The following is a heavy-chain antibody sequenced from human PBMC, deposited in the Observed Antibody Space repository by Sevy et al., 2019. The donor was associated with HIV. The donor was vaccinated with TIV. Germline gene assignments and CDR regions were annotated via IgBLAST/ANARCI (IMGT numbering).Heavy chain of an antibody. J-gene: IGHJ4*02. D-gene: IGHD5-18*01. CDR1: GLTFSSDS. CDR2: ISSSSRTI. V-gene: IGHV3-48*02. CDR3: ARDVDTPFVRSFDS. Sequence: GGSLRLSCVVSGLTFSSDSMNWVRQAPGKGPEWLAYISSSSRTIYYADSVEGRFTISRDNDKKSVFLQMNNLRDEDSATYYCARDVDTPFVRSFDSWGQGTLVTVSS.